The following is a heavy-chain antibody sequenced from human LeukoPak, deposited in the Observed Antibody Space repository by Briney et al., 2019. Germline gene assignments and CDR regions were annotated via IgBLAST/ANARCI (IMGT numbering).Heavy chain of an antibody. Sequence: SETLSLTCTVSGGSISSYYWSWIRQPAGKGLEWIGSIYYSGSTYYNPSLKSRVTISVDTSKNQFSLKLSSVTAADTAVYHCARRVDTAMVTSSGYPDPVDYWGQGTLVTVSS. CDR1: GGSISSYY. V-gene: IGHV4-59*05. J-gene: IGHJ4*02. CDR3: ARRVDTAMVTSSGYPDPVDY. D-gene: IGHD5-18*01. CDR2: IYYSGST.